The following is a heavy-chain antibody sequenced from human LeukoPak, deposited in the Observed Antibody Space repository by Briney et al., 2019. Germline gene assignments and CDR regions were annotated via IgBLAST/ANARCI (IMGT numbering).Heavy chain of an antibody. J-gene: IGHJ6*02. CDR3: GKDRRWDIVVVPAFYYYGMDV. D-gene: IGHD2-2*01. CDR2: ISGSGGST. V-gene: IGHV3-23*01. Sequence: GGSLRPSCAAAGFTFSSYAMSWVRQAPGKGLEWVSTISGSGGSTYYADSVQGRFTISSDNFKNTLYLEVNSLRAEDTAVYYCGKDRRWDIVVVPAFYYYGMDVWGQGTTVTVSS. CDR1: GFTFSSYA.